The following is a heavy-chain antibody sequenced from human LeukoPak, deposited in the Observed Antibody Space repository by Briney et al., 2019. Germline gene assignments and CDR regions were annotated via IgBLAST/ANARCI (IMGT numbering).Heavy chain of an antibody. CDR1: GFTFSSYA. CDR3: ASGDGGGTMVRGVIDTDAFDI. D-gene: IGHD3-10*01. CDR2: ISYDGSNK. J-gene: IGHJ3*02. V-gene: IGHV3-30*04. Sequence: PGRSLRLSCAASGFTFSSYAMHWVRQAPGKGLEWVAVISYDGSNKYYADSVKGRFTISRDNSKNTLYLQMNSLRAEDTAVYYCASGDGGGTMVRGVIDTDAFDIWGQGTMVTVSS.